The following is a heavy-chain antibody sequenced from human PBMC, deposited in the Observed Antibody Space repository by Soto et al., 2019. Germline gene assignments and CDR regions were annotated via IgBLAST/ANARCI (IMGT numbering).Heavy chain of an antibody. J-gene: IGHJ4*02. D-gene: IGHD4-17*01. CDR3: ARRGGGDSLFDS. CDR2: IFYGGGSGVA. CDR1: GGSFSSSNYY. Sequence: SETLSLTCTVSGGSFSSSNYYWGWIRQSPGKGLEWIGNIFYGGGSGVAYYRPSLQSRVTISVDTSKNQFSLNMRSLTAADTAVYFCARRGGGDSLFDSWGQGKLVTVSS. V-gene: IGHV4-39*01.